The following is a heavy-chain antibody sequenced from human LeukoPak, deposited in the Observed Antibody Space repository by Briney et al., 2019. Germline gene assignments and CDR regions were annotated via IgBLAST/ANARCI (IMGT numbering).Heavy chain of an antibody. J-gene: IGHJ3*02. V-gene: IGHV3-64*01. CDR2: ISSNGGST. CDR3: ASSTRLPLVVVAATSPPYDAFDI. D-gene: IGHD2-15*01. CDR1: GFTFSSYA. Sequence: QAGGSLRLSCAASGFTFSSYAMHWVRQAPGKGLEYVSAISSNGGSTYYANSVKGRFTISRDNSKNTLYLQMGSLRAEDMAVYYCASSTRLPLVVVAATSPPYDAFDIWGQGTMVTVSS.